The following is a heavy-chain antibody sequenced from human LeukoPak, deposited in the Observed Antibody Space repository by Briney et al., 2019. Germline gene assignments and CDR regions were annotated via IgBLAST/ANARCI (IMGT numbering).Heavy chain of an antibody. V-gene: IGHV4-59*01. Sequence: SETLSLTCTVSGGSISSYYWSWIRQPPGKGLEWIAYIYYSGSTNYNPSLKSRVTISVDTSKNQFSLKLRSVTAADTAVYYCARDWCSSSSCFSDYYYGMDVWGRGTTVTVSS. J-gene: IGHJ6*02. CDR3: ARDWCSSSSCFSDYYYGMDV. CDR1: GGSISSYY. D-gene: IGHD2-2*01. CDR2: IYYSGST.